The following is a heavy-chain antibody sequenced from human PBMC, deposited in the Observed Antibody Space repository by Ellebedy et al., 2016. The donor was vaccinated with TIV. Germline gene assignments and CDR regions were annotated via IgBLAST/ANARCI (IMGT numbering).Heavy chain of an antibody. D-gene: IGHD3-10*02. V-gene: IGHV1-8*01. CDR1: GYAFTSYD. Sequence: AASVKVSCKASGYAFTSYDINWVRQAPGQGLEWMGWINPNSGNTGYAQKFQGRVTMTRDNSISTAYMELSSLPSEDTAVYYCARDFEFMIYVNGGEYYHYALDVWGQGTTVTVAS. CDR2: INPNSGNT. J-gene: IGHJ6*02. CDR3: ARDFEFMIYVNGGEYYHYALDV.